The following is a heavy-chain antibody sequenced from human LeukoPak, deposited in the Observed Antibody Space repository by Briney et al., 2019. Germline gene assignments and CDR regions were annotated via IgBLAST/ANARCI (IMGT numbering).Heavy chain of an antibody. CDR1: GFTFSSYG. J-gene: IGHJ4*02. CDR2: ISYDGSNK. CDR3: AKAPWAQWLVFDY. V-gene: IGHV3-30*18. D-gene: IGHD6-19*01. Sequence: PGGSLRLSCAASGFTFSSYGMHWVRQAPGKGLEWVAVISYDGSNKYYADSVKGRFTISRDNSKNTLYLQMNSLRAEDTAVYYCAKAPWAQWLVFDYWGQGTLVTVSS.